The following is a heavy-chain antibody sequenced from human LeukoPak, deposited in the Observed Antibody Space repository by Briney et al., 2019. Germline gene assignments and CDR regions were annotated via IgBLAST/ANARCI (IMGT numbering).Heavy chain of an antibody. Sequence: GESLKISCKGSGYSFTSYWIGWVRQMPGKGLEGMGNFYPGDSDTRYSPSFQGQVTISADKSICTAYLQWSSLKASDTAMYYCARPHDYDSSGYYFLWGQGTLVTVSS. D-gene: IGHD3-22*01. V-gene: IGHV5-51*01. CDR2: FYPGDSDT. J-gene: IGHJ4*02. CDR1: GYSFTSYW. CDR3: ARPHDYDSSGYYFL.